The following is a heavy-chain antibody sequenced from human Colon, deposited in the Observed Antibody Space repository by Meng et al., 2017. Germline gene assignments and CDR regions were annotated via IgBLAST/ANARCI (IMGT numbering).Heavy chain of an antibody. V-gene: IGHV3-15*01. CDR1: GFTFSNAW. Sequence: GSLRLSCAASGFTFSNAWMSWVRQAPGKGLEWVGRIKSKTDGGTTDYAAPVKSRFTISRDDSKNTLYLQMNSLKTEDTAVYYCTTARLVDTAMVYYFDYWGQGTLVTVPS. J-gene: IGHJ4*02. CDR3: TTARLVDTAMVYYFDY. D-gene: IGHD5-18*01. CDR2: IKSKTDGGTT.